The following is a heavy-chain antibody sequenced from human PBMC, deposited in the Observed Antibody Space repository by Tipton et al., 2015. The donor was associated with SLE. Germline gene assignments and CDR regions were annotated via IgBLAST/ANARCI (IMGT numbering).Heavy chain of an antibody. J-gene: IGHJ4*02. Sequence: TLSLTCAVYGGSFSGDYWSWIRQPPGKGLEWIATINHSGSTNYNPSLKSRVTVFMGTSKNHFSLTLSSVTAADTATYYCARGGLFWSPSLVAANYFDSWGQGTLVTVSS. CDR1: GGSFSGDY. CDR3: ARGGLFWSPSLVAANYFDS. D-gene: IGHD3-3*01. V-gene: IGHV4-34*01. CDR2: INHSGST.